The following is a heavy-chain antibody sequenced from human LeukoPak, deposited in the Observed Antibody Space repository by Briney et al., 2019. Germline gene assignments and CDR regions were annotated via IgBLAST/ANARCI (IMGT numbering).Heavy chain of an antibody. J-gene: IGHJ4*02. CDR2: IHTSGIT. D-gene: IGHD1-26*01. CDR3: ARDLGSNYVYFDY. V-gene: IGHV4-4*07. CDR1: GGSISSHY. Sequence: PSETLSLTCTVSGGSISSHYWSWLRQPAAKGLEYIGRIHTSGITNYNPSLKSRVTMSGDTSKNQFYLNLRSVTAADTAVYYCARDLGSNYVYFDYWGQGTLVTVSS.